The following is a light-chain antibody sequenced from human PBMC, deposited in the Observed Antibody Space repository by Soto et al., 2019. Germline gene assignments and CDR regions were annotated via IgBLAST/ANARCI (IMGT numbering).Light chain of an antibody. V-gene: IGKV3-15*01. CDR3: QQYNNWPPDT. CDR1: QSVSSN. J-gene: IGKJ2*01. CDR2: GAS. Sequence: EIVMTQSPATLSVSPGERATPSCRASQSVSSNVAWYQQKPGQAPRLLIYGASTRATGIPARFSGSGSGTEFTLTISSLQSEDFAVYYCQQYNNWPPDTFGQGTKLEIK.